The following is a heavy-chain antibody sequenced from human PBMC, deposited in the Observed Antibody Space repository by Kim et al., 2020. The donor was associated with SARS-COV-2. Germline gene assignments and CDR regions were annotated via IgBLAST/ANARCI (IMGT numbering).Heavy chain of an antibody. V-gene: IGHV4-61*02. CDR1: GGSISSGSYY. CDR3: ARDSPHYYGSGSYSKGYYYYYGMDV. D-gene: IGHD3-10*01. CDR2: IYTSGST. J-gene: IGHJ6*02. Sequence: SETLSLTCTVSGGSISSGSYYWSWIRQPAGKGLEWIGRIYTSGSTNYNPSLKSRVTISVDTSKNQFSLKLSSVTAADTAVYYCARDSPHYYGSGSYSKGYYYYYGMDVWGQGTTVTVSS.